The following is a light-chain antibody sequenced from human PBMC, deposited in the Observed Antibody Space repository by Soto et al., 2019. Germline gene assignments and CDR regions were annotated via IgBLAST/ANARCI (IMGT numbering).Light chain of an antibody. CDR2: GAS. CDR1: QSVSSSY. Sequence: EIVLTQSPGTLSLSPGEGDTLSCRASQSVSSSYLAWYQQKPGQAPRLVIYGASNRATGTPDRFSGSGSGTDFTLTISRLEPEDFAVYYCQQYDSSPITFGQGTRLEIK. J-gene: IGKJ5*01. CDR3: QQYDSSPIT. V-gene: IGKV3-20*01.